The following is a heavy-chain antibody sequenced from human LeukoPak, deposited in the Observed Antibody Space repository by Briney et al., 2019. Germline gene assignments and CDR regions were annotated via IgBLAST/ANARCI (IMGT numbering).Heavy chain of an antibody. Sequence: SVKVSCKASGGTFSSYAISWVREAPGLGLEWMGGIIPIFGTANYAQKFRGRVTITTDESTSTAYMELSSLRSEDTAVYYCASIYYYDSSAQYFQHWGQGTLVTVSS. J-gene: IGHJ1*01. V-gene: IGHV1-69*05. CDR2: IIPIFGTA. CDR3: ASIYYYDSSAQYFQH. CDR1: GGTFSSYA. D-gene: IGHD3-22*01.